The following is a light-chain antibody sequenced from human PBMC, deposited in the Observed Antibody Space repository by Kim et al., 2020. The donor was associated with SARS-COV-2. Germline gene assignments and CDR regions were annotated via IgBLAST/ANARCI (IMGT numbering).Light chain of an antibody. CDR2: YDS. CDR3: KVWDSSSDLPV. Sequence: SYELTQPPSVSVAPGKTARITCGGNNIGSKSVHWYQKKPGQAPVLVIYYDSDRPSGIPERFSGSNSGNTATLTISRVEAGDEADYYCKVWDSSSDLPVFG. V-gene: IGLV3-21*04. CDR1: NIGSKS. J-gene: IGLJ2*01.